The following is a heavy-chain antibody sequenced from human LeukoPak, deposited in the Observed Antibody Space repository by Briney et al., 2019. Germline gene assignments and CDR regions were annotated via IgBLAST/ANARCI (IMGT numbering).Heavy chain of an antibody. CDR1: GGSISSGDYY. J-gene: IGHJ4*02. V-gene: IGHV4-30-4*01. Sequence: SETLSLTCTVSGGSISSGDYYWSWIRQPPGKGLEWIGYVYYSGSTYYNPSLKSRVTISVDTSKNQFSLKLSSVTAADTAVYYCAREHEGYFDCWGQGTLVTVSS. CDR3: AREHEGYFDC. CDR2: VYYSGST.